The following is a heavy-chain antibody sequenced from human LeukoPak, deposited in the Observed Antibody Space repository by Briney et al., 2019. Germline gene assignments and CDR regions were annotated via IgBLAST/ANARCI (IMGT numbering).Heavy chain of an antibody. D-gene: IGHD4-17*01. CDR3: ARGRADYGDYLYYFDY. V-gene: IGHV4-34*01. CDR1: GGSFSGYY. Sequence: PSETLSLTCAVYGGSFSGYYWSWIRQPPGKGLEWIGEINHSGSTNYNPSPKSRVTISVDTSKNQFSLKLSSVTAADTAVYYCARGRADYGDYLYYFDYWGQGTLVTVSS. CDR2: INHSGST. J-gene: IGHJ4*02.